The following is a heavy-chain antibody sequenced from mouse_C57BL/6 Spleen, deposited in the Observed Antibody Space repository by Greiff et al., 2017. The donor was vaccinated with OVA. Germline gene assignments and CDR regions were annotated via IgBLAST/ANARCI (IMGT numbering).Heavy chain of an antibody. Sequence: VQLQQSGPELVKPGASVKISCKASGYTFTDYYMNWVKQSHGKSLEWIGDINPNNGGTSYNQKFKGKATLTVDKSSSTAYMELRSLTSEDSAVYYCARKDYDYDGYFDVWGTGTTVTVSS. CDR1: GYTFTDYY. V-gene: IGHV1-26*01. D-gene: IGHD2-4*01. CDR2: INPNNGGT. CDR3: ARKDYDYDGYFDV. J-gene: IGHJ1*03.